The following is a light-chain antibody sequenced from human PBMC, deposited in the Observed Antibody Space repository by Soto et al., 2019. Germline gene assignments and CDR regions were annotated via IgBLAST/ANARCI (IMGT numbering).Light chain of an antibody. CDR3: IQQKSYPWT. CDR2: DAS. V-gene: IGKV1-17*02. J-gene: IGKJ1*01. Sequence: DIQMTQSPSSLSASVGDRVTITCRASQGMRNDLRWYQQKPGKAPKPLIYDASSLQSGVPSRFSGSGSGTKFTLTIRDQQPEDFATCSCIQQKSYPWTFGRGPKLESK. CDR1: QGMRND.